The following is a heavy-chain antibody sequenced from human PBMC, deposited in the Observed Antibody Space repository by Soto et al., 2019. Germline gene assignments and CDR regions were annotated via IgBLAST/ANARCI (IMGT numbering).Heavy chain of an antibody. V-gene: IGHV3-30*04. Sequence: ESVGGVVQPGRSLRLSCAASGFTFKSNAMHWVRQAPGKGLEWVAVISYDGRNKHYTDSVKGRFTISRDNSKNTLYLQMNGLRPEDTAVYYCTSSSVSDIVVVAAASELDYWGQGTLVTVSS. CDR2: ISYDGRNK. CDR3: TSSSVSDIVVVAAASELDY. D-gene: IGHD2-15*01. J-gene: IGHJ4*02. CDR1: GFTFKSNA.